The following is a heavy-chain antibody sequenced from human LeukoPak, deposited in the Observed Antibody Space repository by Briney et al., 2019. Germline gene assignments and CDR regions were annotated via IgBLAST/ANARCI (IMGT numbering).Heavy chain of an antibody. CDR2: FDPEDGET. Sequence: ASVKVSCKVSGYTLTELSIHWVRQAPGKGLEWMGGFDPEDGETIYAQKFQGRVTMTEDTSTDTAYMELSSLRSEDTAVYYCATGVYYGSGSYFDYWGQGTRVTVSS. D-gene: IGHD3-10*01. CDR1: GYTLTELS. V-gene: IGHV1-24*01. CDR3: ATGVYYGSGSYFDY. J-gene: IGHJ4*02.